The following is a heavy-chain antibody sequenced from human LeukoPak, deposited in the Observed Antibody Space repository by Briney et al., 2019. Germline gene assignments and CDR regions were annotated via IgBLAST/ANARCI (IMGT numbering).Heavy chain of an antibody. Sequence: RGGSLSLSCAASGFTFSSSGIRWVRHAPGKGLGWVAFIRYDGSNKYYADSVKGRFTISSDNSKNTLYLQMKSLRAEDTAVYYCARNRGIVVVPAARFDYRGPGTLVTVSS. CDR1: GFTFSSSG. CDR3: ARNRGIVVVPAARFDY. V-gene: IGHV3-30*02. CDR2: IRYDGSNK. D-gene: IGHD2-2*01. J-gene: IGHJ4*02.